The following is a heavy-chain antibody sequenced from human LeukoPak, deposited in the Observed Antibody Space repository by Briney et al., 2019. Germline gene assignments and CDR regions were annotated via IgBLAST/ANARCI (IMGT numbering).Heavy chain of an antibody. V-gene: IGHV3-7*01. D-gene: IGHD7-27*01. Sequence: PGGSLRLSCAASGFTFSSYLMSWLRQAPGKGLEWVSNIKQDGSEIYYVGSVKGRFTISRDNAKNSLFLQMNSLRAEDTAVYYCATRYNWGRYWGQGTLVTVSS. CDR3: ATRYNWGRY. CDR2: IKQDGSEI. CDR1: GFTFSSYL. J-gene: IGHJ4*02.